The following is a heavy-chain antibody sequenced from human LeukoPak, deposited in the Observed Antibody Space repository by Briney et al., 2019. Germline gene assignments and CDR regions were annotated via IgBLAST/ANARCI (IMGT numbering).Heavy chain of an antibody. CDR3: TGGPTLVVSSFDC. Sequence: GGALRLSCAASGFTFSSYWMHWVRPAPGKGLVWVSRINNDGSATNYADSVKGRFSVSRDNAKNTLYLQMNSLRAEDTAVYYCTGGPTLVVSSFDCWGQGTLVTVSS. V-gene: IGHV3-74*01. J-gene: IGHJ4*02. CDR1: GFTFSSYW. D-gene: IGHD3-22*01. CDR2: INNDGSAT.